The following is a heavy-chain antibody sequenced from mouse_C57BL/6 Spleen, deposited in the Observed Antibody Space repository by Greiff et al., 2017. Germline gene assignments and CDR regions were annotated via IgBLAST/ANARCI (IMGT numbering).Heavy chain of an antibody. CDR1: GYTFTDYY. J-gene: IGHJ3*01. CDR2: INPNNGGT. Sequence: EVQLQQSGPELVKPGASVKISCKASGYTFTDYYMNWVKQSHGKSLEWIGDINPNNGGTSYNQKFKGKATLTVDKSSSTAYMELRSLTSEDSAVYYCARKGGSSYPAWFAYWGQGTLVTVSA. V-gene: IGHV1-26*01. CDR3: ARKGGSSYPAWFAY. D-gene: IGHD1-1*01.